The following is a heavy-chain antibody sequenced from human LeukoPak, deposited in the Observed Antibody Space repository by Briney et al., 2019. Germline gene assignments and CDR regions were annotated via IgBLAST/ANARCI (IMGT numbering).Heavy chain of an antibody. Sequence: KTSETLSLTCTVSGGSISTYHWNWIRQPPGKGLEWIGETYFSGRSNYNYNPSLKIRVTISVDTSNNQFSLEMTSVTAADTAVYYCARDRQHSYGSVLDPWGRGTLVTVSS. CDR1: GGSISTYH. J-gene: IGHJ5*02. CDR3: ARDRQHSYGSVLDP. D-gene: IGHD5-18*01. CDR2: TYFSGRSNY. V-gene: IGHV4-59*01.